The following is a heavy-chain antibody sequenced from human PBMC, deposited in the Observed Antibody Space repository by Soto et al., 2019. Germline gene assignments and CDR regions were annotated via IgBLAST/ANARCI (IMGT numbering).Heavy chain of an antibody. J-gene: IGHJ3*02. Sequence: PSETLSLTCAVSGDSITSIYHWAWIRQPPGRGLEWVASIYHSGTTYYNPSLKSRVTISVDTSKNQFSLKLSSVTAADTAVYYCARGGVITSSSDAFDIWGQGTMVTVS. D-gene: IGHD3-10*01. CDR1: GDSITSIYH. CDR2: IYHSGTT. V-gene: IGHV4-38-2*01. CDR3: ARGGVITSSSDAFDI.